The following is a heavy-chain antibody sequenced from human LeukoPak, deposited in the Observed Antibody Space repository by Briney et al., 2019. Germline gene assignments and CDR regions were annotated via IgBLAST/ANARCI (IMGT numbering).Heavy chain of an antibody. CDR3: ARDLFSYTTLRYFVY. J-gene: IGHJ4*02. CDR1: GGSISSGYYY. CDR2: IYYSGTT. D-gene: IGHD2-15*01. V-gene: IGHV4-30-4*01. Sequence: KPSETLSLTCTVSGGSISSGYYYRSWIRQPPGKGLEWIGYIYYSGTTYYNPSLKSRVTISIDTSKNQFSLKLSSVTAADTAVYYCARDLFSYTTLRYFVYWGQGALVTVSS.